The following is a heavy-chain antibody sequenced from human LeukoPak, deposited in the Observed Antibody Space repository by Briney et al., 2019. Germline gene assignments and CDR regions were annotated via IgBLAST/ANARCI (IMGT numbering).Heavy chain of an antibody. Sequence: ASVKVSCKASGGTFSSYAISWVRQAPGQGLEWMGGIIPIFGTANYAQKFQGRVTMTTDTSTSTAYMELRSLRSDDTAVYYCARTDPLGPGSYYVDYWGQGTLVTVSS. CDR3: ARTDPLGPGSYYVDY. V-gene: IGHV1-69*05. J-gene: IGHJ4*02. CDR1: GGTFSSYA. D-gene: IGHD3-10*01. CDR2: IIPIFGTA.